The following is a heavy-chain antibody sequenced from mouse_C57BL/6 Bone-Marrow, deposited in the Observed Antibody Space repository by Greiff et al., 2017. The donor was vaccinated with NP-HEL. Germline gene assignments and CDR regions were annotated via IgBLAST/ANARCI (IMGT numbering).Heavy chain of an antibody. Sequence: VKLQESDAELVKPGASVKISCKVSGYTFTDHTIHWMKQRPEQGLEWIGYIYPRDGSTKYNEKFKGKATLTADKSSSTAYMQLNSLTSEDSAVYFCASIYYDYSFDYWGQGTTLTVSS. CDR2: IYPRDGST. V-gene: IGHV1-78*01. CDR3: ASIYYDYSFDY. CDR1: GYTFTDHT. J-gene: IGHJ2*01. D-gene: IGHD2-4*01.